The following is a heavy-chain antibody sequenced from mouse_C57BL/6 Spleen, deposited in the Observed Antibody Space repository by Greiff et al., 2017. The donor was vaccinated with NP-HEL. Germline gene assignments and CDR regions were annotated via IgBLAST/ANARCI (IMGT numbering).Heavy chain of an antibody. V-gene: IGHV1-15*01. D-gene: IGHD2-2*01. CDR2: IDPETGGT. CDR3: TRFYYGYEWFAY. Sequence: VQLQQSGAELVRPGASVTLSCKASGYTFTDYEMHWVKQTPVHGLEWIGAIDPETGGTAYNQKFKGKAILTADKSSSTAYMELRSLTSEDSAVYYCTRFYYGYEWFAYWGQGTLVTVSA. J-gene: IGHJ3*01. CDR1: GYTFTDYE.